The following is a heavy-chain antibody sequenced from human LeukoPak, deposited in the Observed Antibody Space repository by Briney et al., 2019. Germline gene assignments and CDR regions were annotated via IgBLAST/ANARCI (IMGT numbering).Heavy chain of an antibody. CDR3: ARVAVALRDAFDI. V-gene: IGHV4-34*01. CDR1: GGSFSGYY. D-gene: IGHD3-16*01. J-gene: IGHJ3*02. Sequence: SETLSLTCAVYGGSFSGYYWSWIRQPPGKGLEWIGEINHSGSTNYNPSLKSRVTISVDTSKNQFSLKLSSVTAADTAVYYCARVAVALRDAFDIWGQGTMVTVSS. CDR2: INHSGST.